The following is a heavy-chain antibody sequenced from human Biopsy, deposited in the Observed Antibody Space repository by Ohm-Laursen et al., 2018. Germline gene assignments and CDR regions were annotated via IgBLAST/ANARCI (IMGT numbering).Heavy chain of an antibody. CDR2: SIPLFNTA. CDR3: ARFPLGAYDDSGSYRAVEHWYFDL. D-gene: IGHD3-22*01. V-gene: IGHV1-69*06. Sequence: GASVKASCKASGGTFTNHAVGWVRQAPGQGLEWVGSSIPLFNTANYADKFQGRVTLTADKWTTTAYMELSSLRSEDTAIYYCARFPLGAYDDSGSYRAVEHWYFDLWGRGTLVTVSS. J-gene: IGHJ2*01. CDR1: GGTFTNHA.